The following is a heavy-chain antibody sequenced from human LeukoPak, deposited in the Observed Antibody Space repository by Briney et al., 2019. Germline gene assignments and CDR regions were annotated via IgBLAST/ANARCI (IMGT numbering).Heavy chain of an antibody. V-gene: IGHV4-31*03. CDR1: GGSITSGGYY. Sequence: SQTLSLTCTVSGGSITSGGYYWSWIRQYPGKGLDWIGYIYYTGNTYYNPSLKSRVTISVDTSKNQFSLKLSSVTAADTAVYYCARYCTSTSCYKWGFDPWGQGTLVTVSS. D-gene: IGHD2-2*02. CDR3: ARYCTSTSCYKWGFDP. CDR2: IYYTGNT. J-gene: IGHJ5*02.